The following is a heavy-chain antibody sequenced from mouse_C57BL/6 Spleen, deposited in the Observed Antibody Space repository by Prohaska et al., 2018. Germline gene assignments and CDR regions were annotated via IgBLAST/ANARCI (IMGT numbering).Heavy chain of an antibody. J-gene: IGHJ1*03. CDR1: GYTFTDYE. V-gene: IGHV1-15*01. D-gene: IGHD1-1*01. CDR3: TRSNYYGRSPSYFDV. CDR2: IDLETGGT. Sequence: QVQLQQSGAELVRPGASVTLSCKASGYTFTDYEMHWVKQTPVHGLEWIGAIDLETGGTAYNQKFKGKAILTADKSSSTAYMELRSLTSEDSAVYYCTRSNYYGRSPSYFDVWGTGTTVTVSS.